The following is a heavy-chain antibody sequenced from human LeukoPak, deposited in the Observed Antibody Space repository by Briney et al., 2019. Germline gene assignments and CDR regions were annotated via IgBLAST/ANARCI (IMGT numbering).Heavy chain of an antibody. CDR3: ARGGWDSSGYLNWFDP. CDR1: GGTFSSYA. J-gene: IGHJ5*02. CDR2: IIPIFGIA. Sequence: ASVKVSCKASGGTFSSYAISWVRQAPGQGLEWMERIIPIFGIANYAQKFQGRVTITADKSTSTAYVELSSLRSEDTAVYYCARGGWDSSGYLNWFDPWGQGTLVTVSS. V-gene: IGHV1-69*04. D-gene: IGHD3-22*01.